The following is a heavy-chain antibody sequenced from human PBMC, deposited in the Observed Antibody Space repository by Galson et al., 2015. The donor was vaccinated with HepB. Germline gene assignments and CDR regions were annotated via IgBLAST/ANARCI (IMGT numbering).Heavy chain of an antibody. J-gene: IGHJ4*02. CDR1: GGSISSSDYY. D-gene: IGHD4-23*01. CDR3: ARQLRWQYFFDY. Sequence: SETLSLTCTVSGGSISSSDYYWGWIRQPPGKGLEWIGNIYYSGSTYYNPSLKSRLTISVDTSKNQFSLRLTSVTAADTAVYYCARQLRWQYFFDYWGQGTLVTVSS. V-gene: IGHV4-39*01. CDR2: IYYSGST.